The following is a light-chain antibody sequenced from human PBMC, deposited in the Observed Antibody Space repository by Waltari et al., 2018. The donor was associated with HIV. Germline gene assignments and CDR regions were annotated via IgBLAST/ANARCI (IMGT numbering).Light chain of an antibody. CDR2: RNN. CDR3: AAWDDSLSGLV. Sequence: QSVLTQPPSASGTPGQRVTISCSGSCSNIGSNYVFWYQQLPGTAHKLLIYRNNQRPSGVPDRLSGSKSGTSASLAISGLRSEDEADYYCAAWDDSLSGLVFGGGTKLTVL. V-gene: IGLV1-47*01. J-gene: IGLJ3*02. CDR1: CSNIGSNY.